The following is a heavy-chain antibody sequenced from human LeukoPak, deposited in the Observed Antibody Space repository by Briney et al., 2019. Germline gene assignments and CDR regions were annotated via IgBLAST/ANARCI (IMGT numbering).Heavy chain of an antibody. Sequence: PGGSLRLSCAASGFTFSSYAMSWVRQAPGKGLEWVSAISGSGGSTYYADSVKGRFTISRDNSKNTLYLQMNSLRAEDTAVYYCAKGIAVAGYYYYYGMDVWGQGTTVTVSS. CDR2: ISGSGGST. CDR3: AKGIAVAGYYYYYGMDV. CDR1: GFTFSSYA. V-gene: IGHV3-23*01. D-gene: IGHD6-19*01. J-gene: IGHJ6*02.